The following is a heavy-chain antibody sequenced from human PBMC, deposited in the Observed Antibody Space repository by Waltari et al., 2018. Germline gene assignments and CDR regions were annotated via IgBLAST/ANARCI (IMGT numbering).Heavy chain of an antibody. CDR2: IGTAGDT. V-gene: IGHV3-13*01. J-gene: IGHJ3*02. CDR3: ARATTYAFDI. Sequence: EVQLVESGGGLVQPGGSLRLSCAASGFTFRSYVMHWVRQATGKGLEWVSAIGTAGDTYYLGSVKGRFTISRENAKNSLYLQMNSLRAGDTAMYYCARATTYAFDIWGQGTMVTVSS. CDR1: GFTFRSYV.